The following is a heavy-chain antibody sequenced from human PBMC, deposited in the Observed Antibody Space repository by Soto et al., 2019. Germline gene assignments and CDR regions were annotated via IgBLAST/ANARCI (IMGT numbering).Heavy chain of an antibody. CDR2: IYYSGST. V-gene: IGHV4-59*06. D-gene: IGHD2-15*01. CDR1: GGSISSYY. CDR3: AKEPLIGYCSGGSCREGWFDP. Sequence: SETLSLTCTVSGGSISSYYWSWIRQPPGKGLEWIGYIYYSGSTYYNPSLKSRVTISVDTSKNQFSLKLSSVTAADTAVYYCAKEPLIGYCSGGSCREGWFDPWGQGTLVTVSS. J-gene: IGHJ5*02.